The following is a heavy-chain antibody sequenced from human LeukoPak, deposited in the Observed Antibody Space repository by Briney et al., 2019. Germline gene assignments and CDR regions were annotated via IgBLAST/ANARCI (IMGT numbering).Heavy chain of an antibody. V-gene: IGHV3-74*01. D-gene: IGHD6-19*01. J-gene: IGHJ4*02. Sequence: GGSLRLSCAASGFTFSSYWMHWVRQAPGKGLVWVSYINSDGSSTSYADSVKGRFTISRDNAKNTLYLQINSLRAEDTAVYYCARAQWLAFDYWGQGTLVTVSS. CDR2: INSDGSST. CDR3: ARAQWLAFDY. CDR1: GFTFSSYW.